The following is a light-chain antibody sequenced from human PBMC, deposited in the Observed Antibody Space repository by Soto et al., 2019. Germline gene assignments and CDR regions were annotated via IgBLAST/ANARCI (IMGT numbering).Light chain of an antibody. V-gene: IGLV1-44*01. CDR1: SSNIASNT. J-gene: IGLJ2*01. Sequence: QAVVTQPPSASGTPGQGVTISCSGSSSNIASNTVNWYQQLAGTAPKLLIYSNHQRPSGVPDRFSGSKSGTSASLAISGLQSEDESDYYCATWDDSLNGAVFGGGTKVTVL. CDR2: SNH. CDR3: ATWDDSLNGAV.